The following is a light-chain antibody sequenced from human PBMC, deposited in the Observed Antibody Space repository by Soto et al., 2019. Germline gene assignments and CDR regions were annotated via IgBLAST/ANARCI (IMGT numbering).Light chain of an antibody. CDR3: QQCYLSPFT. V-gene: IGKV4-1*01. CDR1: QSLFFTSNKKNS. Sequence: DIVLTQSPASLAVSLGERVTINCKSSQSLFFTSNKKNSLAWYQQKPGQPPKLIIYWGSSRESGVPARFRGAESVTEFTLTIRVLQAEDVAVYYCQQCYLSPFTFGQRAKVRIK. CDR2: WGS. J-gene: IGKJ2*01.